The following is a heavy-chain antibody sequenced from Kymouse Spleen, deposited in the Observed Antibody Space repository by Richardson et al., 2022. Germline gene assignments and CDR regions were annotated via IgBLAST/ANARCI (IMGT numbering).Heavy chain of an antibody. V-gene: IGHV4-34*01. CDR3: ARAGTMVRGVTSYYYYYYGMDV. CDR2: INHSGST. J-gene: IGHJ6*02. CDR1: GGSFSGYY. D-gene: IGHD3-10*01. Sequence: QVQLQQWGAGLLKPSETLSLTCAVYGGSFSGYYWSWIRQPPGKGLEWIGEINHSGSTNYNPSLKSRVTISVDTSKNQFSLKLSSVTAADTAVYYCARAGTMVRGVTSYYYYYYGMDVWGQGTTVTVSS.